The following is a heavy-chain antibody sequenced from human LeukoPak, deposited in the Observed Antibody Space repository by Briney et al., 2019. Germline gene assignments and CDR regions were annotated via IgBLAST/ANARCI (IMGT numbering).Heavy chain of an antibody. CDR3: AKDGGEYYDILTGYYPRLYYMDV. Sequence: PGGSLRLSCAASGFTFSNYATNWVRQAPGKGLEWVSAISGSGGSTYYADSVKGRFTISRDNSKNTLYLQMNSLRAEDTAVYYCAKDGGEYYDILTGYYPRLYYMDVWGKGTTVTISS. CDR2: ISGSGGST. J-gene: IGHJ6*03. CDR1: GFTFSNYA. D-gene: IGHD3-9*01. V-gene: IGHV3-23*01.